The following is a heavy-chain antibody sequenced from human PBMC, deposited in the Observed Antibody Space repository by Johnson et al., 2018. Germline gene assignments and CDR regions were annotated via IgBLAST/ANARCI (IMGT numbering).Heavy chain of an antibody. V-gene: IGHV3-30*18. J-gene: IGHJ3*02. CDR2: ISYDGRDE. CDR3: AKTTVGSTRGGAFDI. D-gene: IGHD5/OR15-5a*01. CDR1: GFTFDDYA. Sequence: QVQLVQSGGGLVQPGRSLRLSCAAYGFTFDDYAMHWVRQAPGKGLEWVAVISYDGRDEYYADSVKGRFTISRDDSKNLLYLQMSSLRIEDTAVYYCAKTTVGSTRGGAFDIWGQGTMVTVSS.